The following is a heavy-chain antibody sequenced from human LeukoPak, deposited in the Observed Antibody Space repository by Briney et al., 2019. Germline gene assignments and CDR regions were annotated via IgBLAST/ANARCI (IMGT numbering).Heavy chain of an antibody. CDR1: GGSFSGYY. D-gene: IGHD5-24*01. CDR3: ARDRLRDGYNYIDY. V-gene: IGHV4-34*01. CDR2: INHSGST. Sequence: SETLSLTCAVYGGSFSGYYWSWIRQPPGKGLEWIGEINHSGSTNYNPSLKGRVTISVDTSKNQFSLKLSSVTAADTAVYYCARDRLRDGYNYIDYWGQGTLVTVSS. J-gene: IGHJ4*02.